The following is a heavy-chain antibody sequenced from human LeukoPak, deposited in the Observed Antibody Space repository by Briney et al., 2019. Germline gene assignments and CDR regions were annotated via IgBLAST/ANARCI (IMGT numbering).Heavy chain of an antibody. CDR3: ARDLDYVWGSYRSPYAFDI. J-gene: IGHJ3*02. CDR2: IYYSGST. CDR1: GGSLSSYY. D-gene: IGHD3-16*02. Sequence: SETLSLTCTVSGGSLSSYYWSWIRQPPGKGLEWIGYIYYSGSTNYNPSLKSRVTISVDTSKNQFSLKLSSVTAADTAVYYRARDLDYVWGSYRSPYAFDIWGQGTMVTVSS. V-gene: IGHV4-59*01.